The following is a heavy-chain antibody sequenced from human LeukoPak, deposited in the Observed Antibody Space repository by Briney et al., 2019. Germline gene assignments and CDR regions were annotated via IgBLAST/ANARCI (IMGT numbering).Heavy chain of an antibody. V-gene: IGHV4-34*01. CDR2: INHSGST. Sequence: SETLSLTCTVSGGSISSYYWSWIRQPPGKGLEWIGEINHSGSTNYNPSLKSRVTISVDTSKNQFSLKLSSVTAADTAVYYCARARTTVTTPPHIDYWGQGTLVTVSS. D-gene: IGHD4-17*01. CDR1: GGSISSYY. J-gene: IGHJ4*02. CDR3: ARARTTVTTPPHIDY.